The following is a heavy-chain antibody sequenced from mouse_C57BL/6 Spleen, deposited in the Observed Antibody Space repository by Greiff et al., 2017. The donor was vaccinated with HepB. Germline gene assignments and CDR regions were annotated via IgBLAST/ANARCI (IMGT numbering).Heavy chain of an antibody. CDR1: GFTFSDYG. V-gene: IGHV5-17*01. Sequence: EVQVVESGGGLVKPGGSLKLSCAASGFTFSDYGMHWVRQAPEKGLEWVAYISSGSSTIYYADTVKGRFTISRDNANNTLFLQMTSLRSEDTALYYCASGGYFDYWGQGTTLTVSS. CDR2: ISSGSSTI. CDR3: ASGGYFDY. J-gene: IGHJ2*01.